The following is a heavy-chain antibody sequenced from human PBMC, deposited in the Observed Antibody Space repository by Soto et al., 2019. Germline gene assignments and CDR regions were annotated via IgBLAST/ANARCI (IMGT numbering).Heavy chain of an antibody. D-gene: IGHD4-17*01. CDR1: GGSISSGNFY. Sequence: QVQLQESGPGLVKPSETLSLTCTVSGGSISSGNFYWSWIRQPPGKGLEWIGYIYDSGRTYYNPSLKSRVTVSVDTSKNQCSLRLSSVTAADTAVYYCARGPTMTTDYWGQGTLVTVSS. V-gene: IGHV4-30-4*01. CDR3: ARGPTMTTDY. J-gene: IGHJ4*02. CDR2: IYDSGRT.